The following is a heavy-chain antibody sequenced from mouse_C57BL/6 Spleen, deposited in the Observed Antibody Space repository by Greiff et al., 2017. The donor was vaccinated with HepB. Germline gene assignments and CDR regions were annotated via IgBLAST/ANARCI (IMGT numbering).Heavy chain of an antibody. J-gene: IGHJ1*03. D-gene: IGHD1-1*01. Sequence: DVMLVESGPGMVKPSQSLSLTCTVTGYSITSGYDWHWIRHFPGNKLEWMGYISYSGSTNYNPSLKSRISITHDTSKNHFFLKLNSVTTEDTATYYCARGNYYGSSWYFDVWGTGTTVTVSS. CDR1: GYSITSGYD. CDR2: ISYSGST. V-gene: IGHV3-1*01. CDR3: ARGNYYGSSWYFDV.